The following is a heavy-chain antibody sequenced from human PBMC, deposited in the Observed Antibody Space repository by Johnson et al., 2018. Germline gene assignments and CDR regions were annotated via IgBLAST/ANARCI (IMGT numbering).Heavy chain of an antibody. CDR3: TTVLGITGAGGDY. V-gene: IGHV3-73*01. CDR1: GFVFSGSA. D-gene: IGHD6-13*01. J-gene: IGHJ4*02. CDR2: IRSKTNSYAT. Sequence: VRLVQSGGGLVQPGGSLKLSCTASGFVFSGSAMHWVRQASGKGLEWVGRIRSKTNSYATAYAAAVEGRFTITRDDSKNTMSLQMNSLKTDDTAVYYCTTVLGITGAGGDYWGQGTLVTVSS.